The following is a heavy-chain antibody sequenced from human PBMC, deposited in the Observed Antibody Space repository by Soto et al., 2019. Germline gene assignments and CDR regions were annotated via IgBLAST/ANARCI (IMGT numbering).Heavy chain of an antibody. Sequence: QVQLQESGPGLVKPSQTLSLTCTVSGGSISSGGYYWSWIRQHPGKGLEWIGYIYYSGSTYYNPSLKSRVTISVATSKTQFSLKLSSVTAADTAVYYCASHSKTAMVPYYYGMDVWGQGTTVTVSS. CDR2: IYYSGST. CDR1: GGSISSGGYY. D-gene: IGHD5-18*01. V-gene: IGHV4-31*03. J-gene: IGHJ6*02. CDR3: ASHSKTAMVPYYYGMDV.